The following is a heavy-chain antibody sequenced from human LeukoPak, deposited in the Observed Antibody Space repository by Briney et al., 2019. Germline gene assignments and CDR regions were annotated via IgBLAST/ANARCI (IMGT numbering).Heavy chain of an antibody. Sequence: PSETLSLTCTVSGGSISSGGYYWSWIRQPPGKGLEWIGYIYHSGSTYYNPSLKSRVTISVDRSKNQFSLKLSSVTAADTAVYYCARRPNLAAAWDYWGQGTLVTVSS. CDR3: ARRPNLAAAWDY. V-gene: IGHV4-30-2*01. CDR2: IYHSGST. D-gene: IGHD6-13*01. CDR1: GGSISSGGYY. J-gene: IGHJ4*02.